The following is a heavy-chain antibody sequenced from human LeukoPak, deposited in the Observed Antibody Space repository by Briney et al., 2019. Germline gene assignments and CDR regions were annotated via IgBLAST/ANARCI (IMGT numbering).Heavy chain of an antibody. V-gene: IGHV3-23*01. CDR3: AKGTYYYDSSGYILYFDY. CDR2: ISGSGGST. Sequence: AGGSLRLSCAASGFTFSSYDMHWVRQTTGRGLEWVSAISGSGGSTYYADSVKGRFAISRDNSKNTLYLQMNSLRAEDTAVYYCAKGTYYYDSSGYILYFDYWGQGTLVTVSS. D-gene: IGHD3-22*01. CDR1: GFTFSSYD. J-gene: IGHJ4*02.